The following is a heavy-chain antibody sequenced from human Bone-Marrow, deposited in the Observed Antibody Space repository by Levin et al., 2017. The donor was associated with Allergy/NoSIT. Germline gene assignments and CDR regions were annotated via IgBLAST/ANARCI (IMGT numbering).Heavy chain of an antibody. J-gene: IGHJ4*02. CDR3: TTVAPSGNFPD. Sequence: ASVKVSCSVSGYPLSEFSIHWVRQAPGKGLEWMGYFDRNAGETMYAQKFQGRLTLTEDTTPDAVYMNLGSLKSEDTAVYYCTTVAPSGNFPDWGQGTLVTVSS. D-gene: IGHD1-26*01. CDR1: GYPLSEFS. V-gene: IGHV1-24*01. CDR2: FDRNAGET.